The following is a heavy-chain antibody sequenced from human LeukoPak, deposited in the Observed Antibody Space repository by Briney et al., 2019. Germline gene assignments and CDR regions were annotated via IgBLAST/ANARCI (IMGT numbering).Heavy chain of an antibody. D-gene: IGHD2-2*01. Sequence: GESLKSSFKGSGYSFTSYWIGWVRQMPGKGMEWMGIIYPGNSDTRYSPSFQGQVTISAVKAISTAYLQWSSLKASDTAMYSCARHPPPAAYCSSTSCHNYYYYYGMDVWGQGTTVTVSS. CDR3: ARHPPPAAYCSSTSCHNYYYYYGMDV. CDR2: IYPGNSDT. V-gene: IGHV5-51*01. J-gene: IGHJ6*02. CDR1: GYSFTSYW.